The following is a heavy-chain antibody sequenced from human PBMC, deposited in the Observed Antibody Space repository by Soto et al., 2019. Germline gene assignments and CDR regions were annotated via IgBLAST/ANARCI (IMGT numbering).Heavy chain of an antibody. V-gene: IGHV4-59*02. CDR2: MYFGGSF. CDR1: GASVSSGY. CDR3: ARSRYDTTGFAVDP. Sequence: SETLSLTCTVSGASVSSGYWSWIRQPPGKVLEWIGFMYFGGSFNYNPSLTSRVTISVDASKNQFSLKVTSVTAADTAVYYCARSRYDTTGFAVDPWGQGILVT. J-gene: IGHJ5*02. D-gene: IGHD3-22*01.